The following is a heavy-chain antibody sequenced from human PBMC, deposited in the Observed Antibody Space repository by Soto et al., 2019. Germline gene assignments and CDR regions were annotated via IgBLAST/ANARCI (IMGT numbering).Heavy chain of an antibody. CDR3: AKLQAYSYVPGAYFDY. Sequence: EVQLLESGGGLVQPGGSLRLSCAASGFTFSSYAMSWVRQAPGKGLEWVSAISGSGGSTDYVDSVKGRFTISRDNSKNTLYLQMNSLRAEDTAVYYFAKLQAYSYVPGAYFDYWGQGTLVTVSS. CDR2: ISGSGGST. CDR1: GFTFSSYA. D-gene: IGHD5-18*01. J-gene: IGHJ4*02. V-gene: IGHV3-23*01.